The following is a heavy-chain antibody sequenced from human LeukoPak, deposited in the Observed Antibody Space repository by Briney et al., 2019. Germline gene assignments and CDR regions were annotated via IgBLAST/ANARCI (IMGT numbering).Heavy chain of an antibody. CDR2: ISSSSSYI. V-gene: IGHV3-21*01. Sequence: GGSLRLSCAASGCTFSSYSINWVRQAPGKGLEWVSSISSSSSYIYYADSVKGRFTISRDNAKNSLYLQMNSLRAEDTAVYYCARDLTYYYDSSGYYYAQTLGYWGQGTLVTVSS. D-gene: IGHD3-22*01. CDR1: GCTFSSYS. J-gene: IGHJ4*02. CDR3: ARDLTYYYDSSGYYYAQTLGY.